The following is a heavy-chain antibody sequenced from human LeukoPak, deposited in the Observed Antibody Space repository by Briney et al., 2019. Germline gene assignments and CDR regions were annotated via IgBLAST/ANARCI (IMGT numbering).Heavy chain of an antibody. CDR3: PRTVTTFWGYHMDV. CDR1: GFTFSSYG. CDR2: ISSSSSTI. J-gene: IGHJ6*03. V-gene: IGHV3-48*01. D-gene: IGHD1-7*01. Sequence: GGSLRLSCAASGFTFSSYGMTWVRQAPGKGLEWVSYISSSSSTIYYADSVKGRFTISRDNAKNSLYLQLNSLRAEDTAVYYCPRTVTTFWGYHMDVWGKGTTVIVSS.